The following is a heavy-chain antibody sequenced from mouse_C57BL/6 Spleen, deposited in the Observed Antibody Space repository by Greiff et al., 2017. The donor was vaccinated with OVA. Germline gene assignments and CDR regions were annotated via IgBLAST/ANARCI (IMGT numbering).Heavy chain of an antibody. CDR3: ASRAHYGSSYWYFDV. Sequence: QVQLQQPGAELVKPGASVQLSCKASGYTFTSYWMQWVKQRPGQGLEWIGEIDPSDSYTNYNQKFKGKATLTVDTSSSTAYMQLSSLTSEDSAVYYCASRAHYGSSYWYFDVWGTGTTVTVSS. CDR2: IDPSDSYT. D-gene: IGHD1-1*01. CDR1: GYTFTSYW. J-gene: IGHJ1*03. V-gene: IGHV1-50*01.